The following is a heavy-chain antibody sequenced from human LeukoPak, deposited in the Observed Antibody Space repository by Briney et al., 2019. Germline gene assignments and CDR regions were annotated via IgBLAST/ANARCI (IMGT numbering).Heavy chain of an antibody. Sequence: GGSLRLSCAASGFTFSSYGMHWVRQAPGKGLEWVSYISSSGSTIYYADSVKGRFTISRHNAKNSLYLQMNSLRAEDTAVYYCAELGITMIGGVWGKGTTVTISS. CDR3: AELGITMIGGV. CDR2: ISSSGSTI. J-gene: IGHJ6*04. D-gene: IGHD3-10*02. V-gene: IGHV3-48*04. CDR1: GFTFSSYG.